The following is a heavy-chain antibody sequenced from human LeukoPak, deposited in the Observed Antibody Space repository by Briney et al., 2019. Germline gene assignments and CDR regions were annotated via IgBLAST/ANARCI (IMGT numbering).Heavy chain of an antibody. V-gene: IGHV3-23*01. CDR2: ISESYGAT. CDR3: AKETSGYCSGGTCYSFHYFDY. D-gene: IGHD2-15*01. Sequence: PGGSLRLSCAASGFTVCAYAMSWVRQAPGKGLEWVAHISESYGATYQPDSVKGRFTISRDSSENTLFLQMNSLRAEDTAVYYCAKETSGYCSGGTCYSFHYFDYWGQGIPVTVSS. J-gene: IGHJ4*02. CDR1: GFTVCAYA.